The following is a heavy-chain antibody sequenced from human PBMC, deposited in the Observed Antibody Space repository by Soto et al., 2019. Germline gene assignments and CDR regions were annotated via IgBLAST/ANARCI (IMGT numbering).Heavy chain of an antibody. Sequence: QVQLVQSGAEVKKPGASVKVSCKASGYTFTGYYMHWVRQAPGQGLEWMGWINPNSGGTNYAQKFQGRVTITADESTSTAYMELSSLRSEDTAVYYCARLHDYGGWWFDPWGQGTLVTVSS. CDR3: ARLHDYGGWWFDP. V-gene: IGHV1-2*02. CDR1: GYTFTGYY. J-gene: IGHJ5*02. CDR2: INPNSGGT. D-gene: IGHD4-17*01.